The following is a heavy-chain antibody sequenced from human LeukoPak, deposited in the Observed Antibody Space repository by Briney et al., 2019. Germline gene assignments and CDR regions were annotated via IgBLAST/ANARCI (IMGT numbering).Heavy chain of an antibody. V-gene: IGHV3-30*18. CDR1: GFTFSSYG. J-gene: IGHJ4*02. CDR2: ISYDVGEK. CDR3: AKDDYCDTSGYRH. Sequence: GGSLRLSCAASGFTFSSYGMHWVRQAPAKGLEWVAVISYDVGEKYYADSVKGLFTISRDNSKDTLYLQMNSLRAEDKDVYYCAKDDYCDTSGYRHWGQGTLVTVSS. D-gene: IGHD3-22*01.